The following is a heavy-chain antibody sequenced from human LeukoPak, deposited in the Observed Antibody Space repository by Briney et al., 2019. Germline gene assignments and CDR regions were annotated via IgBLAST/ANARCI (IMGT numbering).Heavy chain of an antibody. Sequence: KASETLSLTCTVSGGSISSYYWSWIRQPPGKGLEWIGYIYYSGSTNYNPSLKSRVTISVDTSKNQFSLKLSSVTAADTAVYYCTRERGVQWLVRSWFDPWGQGTLVTVSS. CDR2: IYYSGST. J-gene: IGHJ5*02. V-gene: IGHV4-59*01. CDR3: TRERGVQWLVRSWFDP. D-gene: IGHD6-19*01. CDR1: GGSISSYY.